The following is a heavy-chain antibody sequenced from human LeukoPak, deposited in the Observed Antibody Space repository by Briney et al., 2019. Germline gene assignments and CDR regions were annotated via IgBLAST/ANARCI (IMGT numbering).Heavy chain of an antibody. CDR2: ISAYNGNT. CDR1: GYTFTSYG. D-gene: IGHD1-26*01. V-gene: IGHV1-18*01. J-gene: IGHJ4*02. Sequence: ASVTVSCKASGYTFTSYGISWVRQAPGQGLEWMGWISAYNGNTNYAQKLQGRVTMTTDTSTSTAYMELRSLRSDDTAVYYCARGEEGATRGIPIDYWGQGTLVTVSS. CDR3: ARGEEGATRGIPIDY.